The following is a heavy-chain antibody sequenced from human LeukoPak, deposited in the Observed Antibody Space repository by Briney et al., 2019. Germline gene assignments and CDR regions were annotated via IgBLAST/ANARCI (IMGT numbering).Heavy chain of an antibody. Sequence: GGSLRLSCAASGFTFSSYAMNWVRQVPGKGLELVSAISGSGGSTYYADSVKGRFTISRDNSKNTLYLQMNSLRAEDTAVYYCARDRDTMVRGVKGLSQAYYMDVWGKGTTVTISS. CDR3: ARDRDTMVRGVKGLSQAYYMDV. D-gene: IGHD3-10*01. CDR1: GFTFSSYA. V-gene: IGHV3-23*01. CDR2: ISGSGGST. J-gene: IGHJ6*03.